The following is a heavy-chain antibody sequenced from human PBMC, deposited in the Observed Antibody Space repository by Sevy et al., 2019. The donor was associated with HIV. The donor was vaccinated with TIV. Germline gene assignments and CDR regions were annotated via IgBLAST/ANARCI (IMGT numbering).Heavy chain of an antibody. CDR1: GFTFSDYY. D-gene: IGHD6-13*01. CDR2: ISSSGGTV. CDR3: ARDGDSSPCYMDV. J-gene: IGHJ6*03. V-gene: IGHV3-11*01. Sequence: GGSLRLSCAASGFTFSDYYMSWIRQAPGKGLEWVSYISSSGGTVYYADSVKGRFTISRDNAKNSLYLQMNSLRAEDTAVYYCARDGDSSPCYMDVWGKGTTVTVSS.